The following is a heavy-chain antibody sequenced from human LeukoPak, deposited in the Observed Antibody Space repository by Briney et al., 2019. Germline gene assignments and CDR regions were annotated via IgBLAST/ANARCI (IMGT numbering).Heavy chain of an antibody. V-gene: IGHV1-18*01. Sequence: ASVKVSCKASGYTFTSYGISGVRQAPGQGLEWMGWISAYNGNTNYAQKLQGRVTMTTDTSTSTAYMELRSLRSDDTAVYYCARDQQYCSSTSCYGTGDYWGQGTLVTVSS. D-gene: IGHD2-2*01. CDR3: ARDQQYCSSTSCYGTGDY. CDR1: GYTFTSYG. J-gene: IGHJ4*02. CDR2: ISAYNGNT.